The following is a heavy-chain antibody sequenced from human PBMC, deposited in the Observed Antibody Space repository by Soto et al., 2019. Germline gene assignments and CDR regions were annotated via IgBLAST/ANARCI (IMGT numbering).Heavy chain of an antibody. D-gene: IGHD6-13*01. CDR3: AKDDSSSWSGVYYFDY. CDR1: GFTFISYA. CDR2: ISGSGGST. Sequence: EVQLLESGGGLVQPGGSLRLSCAASGFTFISYAMSWVRQAPGKGLEWVSAISGSGGSTYYAYSVKGRFTISRDNSKNTLYLQMNSLRAEDTAVYYCAKDDSSSWSGVYYFDYWGQGTLVTVSS. J-gene: IGHJ4*02. V-gene: IGHV3-23*01.